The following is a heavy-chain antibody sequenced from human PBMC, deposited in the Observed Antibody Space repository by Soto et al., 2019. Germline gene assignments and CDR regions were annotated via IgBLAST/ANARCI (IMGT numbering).Heavy chain of an antibody. D-gene: IGHD7-27*01. CDR2: IKQDGSEK. V-gene: IGHV3-7*01. J-gene: IGHJ6*02. Sequence: EVQLVESGGGLVQPGGSLRLSCAASGFTFSSYWMSWVRQAPGKGLEWVANIKQDGSEKYYVDSVKGRFTISRDNAKNSLYLQLNSLRAEDTAVYYCATNWDNYYCYGMDVWGQGTTVTVSS. CDR1: GFTFSSYW. CDR3: ATNWDNYYCYGMDV.